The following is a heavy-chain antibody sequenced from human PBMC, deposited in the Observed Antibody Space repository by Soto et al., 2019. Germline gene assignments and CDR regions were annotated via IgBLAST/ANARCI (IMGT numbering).Heavy chain of an antibody. J-gene: IGHJ1*01. CDR3: ARGPISSVGQY. CDR2: INPSSGST. CDR1: GYTFTSYY. D-gene: IGHD6-13*01. V-gene: IGHV1-46*01. Sequence: QVQLVQSGAEGKKPGASVKVSCKASGYTFTSYYIHWVRQAPGQGLEWMGIINPSSGSTSYPQRFQGRVTMTRDTSTSTVYMELRSLRFEDTAVYFCARGPISSVGQYWGQGTQVTVSS.